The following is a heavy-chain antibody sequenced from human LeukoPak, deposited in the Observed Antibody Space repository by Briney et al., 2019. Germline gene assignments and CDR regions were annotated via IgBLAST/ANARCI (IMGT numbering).Heavy chain of an antibody. D-gene: IGHD3-16*02. J-gene: IGHJ6*02. V-gene: IGHV3-11*01. CDR3: ARSLYNTFGGVIRYYYGMDV. CDR2: ISSGGSTI. CDR1: GFTFRDYY. Sequence: GGSLRLSCAASGFTFRDYYMSWIRQAPGKGLEWISYISSGGSTIYYADSVRGQFTISRDNAKKSLYLQMNSLRAEDTAVYYCARSLYNTFGGVIRYYYGMDVWGQGTTVTVSS.